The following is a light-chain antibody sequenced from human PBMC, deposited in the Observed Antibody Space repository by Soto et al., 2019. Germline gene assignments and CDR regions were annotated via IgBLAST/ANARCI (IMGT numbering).Light chain of an antibody. J-gene: IGLJ2*01. V-gene: IGLV3-21*02. CDR1: NIVSKS. CDR3: QVWDGKTAV. CDR2: DDR. Sequence: SYELTQPPSISVAPGQLARITCAGSNIVSKSVHWYQQKAAQAPVLVVYDDRDRPSGIPERFSGSNSGNTASLTISTVEAGDEADYYCQVWDGKTAVFGVGTKLTVL.